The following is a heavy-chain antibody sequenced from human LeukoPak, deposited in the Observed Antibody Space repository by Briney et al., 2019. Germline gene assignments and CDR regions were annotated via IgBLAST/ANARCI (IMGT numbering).Heavy chain of an antibody. CDR1: GFTFSSYW. Sequence: GGSLRLSCAASGFTFSSYWMSWARQAPGKGLEWVANIKQDGSEKYYVDSVKGRFTISRDNAKNSLYLQMNSLRAEDTAVYYCARDLVAGYSYYYFDYWGQGTLVTVSS. D-gene: IGHD5-18*01. CDR2: IKQDGSEK. CDR3: ARDLVAGYSYYYFDY. J-gene: IGHJ4*02. V-gene: IGHV3-7*01.